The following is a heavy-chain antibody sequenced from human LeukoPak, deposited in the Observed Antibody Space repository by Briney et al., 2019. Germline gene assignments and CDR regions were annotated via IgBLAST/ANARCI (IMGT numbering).Heavy chain of an antibody. CDR3: AKDLNTGYQLLWGSVFDI. D-gene: IGHD2-2*01. Sequence: SETLSLTCTVSGGSISSYYWSWNRQPPGKGLEWIGYIYYSGSTNYNPSLKSRVTISVDTSKNQFSLKLSSVTAADTAIYYCAKDLNTGYQLLWGSVFDIWGQGTLVTVSS. CDR2: IYYSGST. J-gene: IGHJ3*02. V-gene: IGHV4-59*01. CDR1: GGSISSYY.